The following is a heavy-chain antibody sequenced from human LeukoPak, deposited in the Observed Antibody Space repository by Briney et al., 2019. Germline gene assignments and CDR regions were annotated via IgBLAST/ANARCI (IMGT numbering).Heavy chain of an antibody. D-gene: IGHD3-22*01. CDR2: ISAYNGNT. CDR1: GYTFTSYG. J-gene: IGHJ4*02. V-gene: IGHV1-18*01. CDR3: ASTPYYDSSGYNY. Sequence: VASVKVSCKASGYTFTSYGISWVRQAPGQGLEWMGWISAYNGNTNYAQKLQGRVTMTTDTSTSAAYMELRSLRSDDTAVYYCASTPYYDSSGYNYWGQGTLVTVSS.